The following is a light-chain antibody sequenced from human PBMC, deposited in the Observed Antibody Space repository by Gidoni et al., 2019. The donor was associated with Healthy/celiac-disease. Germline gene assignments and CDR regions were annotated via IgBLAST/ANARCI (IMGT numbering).Light chain of an antibody. V-gene: IGKV3-15*01. CDR3: QQYNNWPYT. CDR1: QSVSSN. CDR2: GAS. J-gene: IGKJ2*01. Sequence: EIVMTQSPAPLSVSPGERATLSGRASQSVSSNLAGYQQKPGQPPRLLIYGASTRATGIPARFSGSGSGTEFTLPISSLQSEDFAVYYCQQYNNWPYTFGQGTKLEIK.